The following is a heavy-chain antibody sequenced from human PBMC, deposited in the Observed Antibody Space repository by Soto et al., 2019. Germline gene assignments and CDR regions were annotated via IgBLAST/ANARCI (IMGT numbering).Heavy chain of an antibody. CDR3: ARSGVGDYYYYYGMDV. D-gene: IGHD1-26*01. CDR2: VWYDGSNK. Sequence: GGSLRLSCAASGFTFSSYGMHWVRQAPGKGLEWVAVVWYDGSNKYYADSVKGRFTISRDNSKNTLYLQMNSLRAEDTAVYYCARSGVGDYYYYYGMDVWGQGTTVTVSS. J-gene: IGHJ6*02. V-gene: IGHV3-33*01. CDR1: GFTFSSYG.